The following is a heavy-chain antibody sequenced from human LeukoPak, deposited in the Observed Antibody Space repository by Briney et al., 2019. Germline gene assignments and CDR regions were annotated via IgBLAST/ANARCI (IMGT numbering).Heavy chain of an antibody. J-gene: IGHJ4*02. D-gene: IGHD4-17*01. CDR1: GFTFSDYY. CDR2: ISSSSYT. Sequence: GGSLRLSCAASGFTFSDYYMSWIRQAPGKGLEWVSYISSSSYTNYADSVKGRFTISRDNAKNSLYLQMNSLGAEDTAVYYCARDLLTTVFDYWGQGTLVTVSS. CDR3: ARDLLTTVFDY. V-gene: IGHV3-11*06.